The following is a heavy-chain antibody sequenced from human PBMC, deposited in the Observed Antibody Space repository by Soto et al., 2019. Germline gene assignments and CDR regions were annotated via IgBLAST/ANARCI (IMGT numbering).Heavy chain of an antibody. V-gene: IGHV4-4*02. CDR1: GGSITSDTW. D-gene: IGHD6-13*01. J-gene: IGHJ4*02. CDR2: VHIGMGT. Sequence: QVQLQESGPGLVKPSGTLSLVCAVSGGSITSDTWCTWVRQPPGKGLEWIGEVHIGMGTNYNASLGSRVTISLYKSTKQFSLKLTSATAADTGVYYCATSIRQPVWGQGTLVTVSS. CDR3: ATSIRQPV.